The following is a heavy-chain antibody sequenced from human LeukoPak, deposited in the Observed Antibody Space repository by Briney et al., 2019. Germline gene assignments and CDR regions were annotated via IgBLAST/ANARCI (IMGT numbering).Heavy chain of an antibody. D-gene: IGHD4/OR15-4a*01. CDR2: IWYDGSNK. J-gene: IGHJ4*02. V-gene: IGHV3-33*01. Sequence: PGRSLRLSCAASGFTFSSYGMHWVRQAPGKGLEWVAVIWYDGSNKNYADPVKGRLTISRDNSKNTLYLQMNSLRAEDTAVYYCARDQTTIRPLDYWGQGTLVTVSS. CDR1: GFTFSSYG. CDR3: ARDQTTIRPLDY.